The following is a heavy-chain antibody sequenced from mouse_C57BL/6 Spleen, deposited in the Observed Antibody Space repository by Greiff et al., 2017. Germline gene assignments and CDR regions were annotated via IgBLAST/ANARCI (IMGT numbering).Heavy chain of an antibody. CDR3: SRKRVTTVVATDYAMDY. Sequence: VQLQQSGPELVTPGASVKISCKASGYSFTGYYMNWVKQSPEKSLEWIGEINPSTGGTTYNQKFKAKATLTVDKSSSTAYMQLKSLTSEDSAVXYCSRKRVTTVVATDYAMDYWGQGTSGTVSS. D-gene: IGHD1-1*01. CDR2: INPSTGGT. V-gene: IGHV1-42*01. CDR1: GYSFTGYY. J-gene: IGHJ4*01.